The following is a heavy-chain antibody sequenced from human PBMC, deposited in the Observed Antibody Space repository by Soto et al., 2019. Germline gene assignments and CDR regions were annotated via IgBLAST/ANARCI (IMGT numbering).Heavy chain of an antibody. D-gene: IGHD2-2*01. CDR1: GFTFSSYA. V-gene: IGHV3-23*01. CDR3: PKKGAPSHYNWFDP. CDR2: ISGSGGST. Sequence: GGSLRLSCAASGFTFSSYAMSWVRQAPGKGLEWVSAISGSGGSTYYADSVKGRFTISRDNSKNTLYLQMNSLSAEDTAVYYCPKKGAPSHYNWFDPWGQGTLVTVSS. J-gene: IGHJ5*02.